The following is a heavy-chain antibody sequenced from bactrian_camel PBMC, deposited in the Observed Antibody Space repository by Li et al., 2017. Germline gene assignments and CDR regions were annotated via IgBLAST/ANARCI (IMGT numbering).Heavy chain of an antibody. CDR2: ISAGGGGT. J-gene: IGHJ4*01. CDR1: GYQFMSCG. CDR3: VQEVDAQLPFPI. Sequence: VQLVESGGGSVQAGGSLKLSCSASGYQFMSCGVGWFRQAPGKEREGVAGISAGGGGTYYAESVKGRFTISRDNARNTVYLQMSNLKSEDTAVYYCVQEVDAQLPFPIWGQGTQVTVS. V-gene: IGHV3S31*01. D-gene: IGHD6*01.